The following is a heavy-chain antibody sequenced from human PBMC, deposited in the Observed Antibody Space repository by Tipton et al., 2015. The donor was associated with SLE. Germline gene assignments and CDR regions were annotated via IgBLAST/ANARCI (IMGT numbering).Heavy chain of an antibody. Sequence: TLSLTCDVSGYSISSGYYWTWIRQSPGKGLEWIGYIYYSGSTNYNPSLKSRVTISVDTSNNQFSLKLNSVTAADTAVYYCARYRGVFVATIDYWGQGTLVTVSS. CDR3: ARYRGVFVATIDY. CDR2: IYYSGST. V-gene: IGHV4-59*01. CDR1: GYSISSGYY. D-gene: IGHD3-10*01. J-gene: IGHJ4*02.